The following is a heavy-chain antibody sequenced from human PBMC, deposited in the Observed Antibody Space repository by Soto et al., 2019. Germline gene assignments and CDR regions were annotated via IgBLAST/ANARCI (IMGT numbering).Heavy chain of an antibody. CDR1: GGTFSSYA. CDR3: ARDYNWFDP. CDR2: IIPYIGNT. J-gene: IGHJ5*02. V-gene: IGHV1-18*01. Sequence: GASVKGSCKASGGTFSSYAISWVRQAPGQGLEWMGGIIPYIGNTNYAQKLQGRVTMTTDTSTSTAYMELRSLRSDDTAVYYCARDYNWFDPWGQGTLVTVSS.